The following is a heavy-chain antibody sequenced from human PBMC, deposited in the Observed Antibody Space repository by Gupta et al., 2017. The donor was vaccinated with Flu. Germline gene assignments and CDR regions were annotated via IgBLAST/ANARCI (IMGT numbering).Heavy chain of an antibody. V-gene: IGHV5-51*03. Sequence: EVQLEQSGAEVKKSGESLEISCKGSGYSFSSYYIAWVRQMPGKGLEWMGIIYPGDSETRYSPSFQGQVTISADKSISTAYLQWSSLKASDTAMYYCARLNGLATIQSNFLFWGQGTLVTVSS. J-gene: IGHJ4*02. D-gene: IGHD6-19*01. CDR2: IYPGDSET. CDR1: GYSFSSYY. CDR3: ARLNGLATIQSNFLF.